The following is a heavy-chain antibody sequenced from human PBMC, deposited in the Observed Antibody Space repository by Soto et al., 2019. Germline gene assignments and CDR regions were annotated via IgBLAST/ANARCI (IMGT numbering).Heavy chain of an antibody. CDR3: ARDNYRPQLGGNYYYILDV. V-gene: IGHV1-69*13. J-gene: IGHJ6*02. CDR2: IMPVFRTP. D-gene: IGHD3-10*01. Sequence: GASVKVSCKASGGTFRTAAISWVRQAPGQGLEWMGGIMPVFRTPDYAQKFQGRVTITADESTNTAYMELSGLRSDDTAVYYCARDNYRPQLGGNYYYILDVWGQGTTVTVSS. CDR1: GGTFRTAA.